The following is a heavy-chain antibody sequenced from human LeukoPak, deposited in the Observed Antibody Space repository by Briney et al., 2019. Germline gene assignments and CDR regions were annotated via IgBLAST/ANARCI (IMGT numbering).Heavy chain of an antibody. D-gene: IGHD3-10*01. V-gene: IGHV3-7*01. Sequence: GGSLRLSCTASAFTFSRYWTTWVRQAPGKGLEWVANINEDGSEKYYLDSVRGRFTISRDNAKNSLYLQMDSLRAEDTAVYYCARLFVYGSGAEAFDYWGQGALVTVSS. CDR2: INEDGSEK. J-gene: IGHJ4*02. CDR3: ARLFVYGSGAEAFDY. CDR1: AFTFSRYW.